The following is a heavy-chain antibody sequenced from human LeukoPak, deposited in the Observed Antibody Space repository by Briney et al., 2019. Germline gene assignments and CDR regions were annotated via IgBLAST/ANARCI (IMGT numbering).Heavy chain of an antibody. CDR2: IYTTGST. CDR3: ARGKGTINWFDP. J-gene: IGHJ5*02. V-gene: IGHV4-61*02. CDR1: GGSISSGSYY. Sequence: SETLSLTCTVSGGSISSGSYYWSWIRQPAGRGLEWIGRIYTTGSTNYNPSLKSRVTMSVDTAQNQFSLSLSSVTAADTAVYYCARGKGTINWFDPWGQGTLVTVSS.